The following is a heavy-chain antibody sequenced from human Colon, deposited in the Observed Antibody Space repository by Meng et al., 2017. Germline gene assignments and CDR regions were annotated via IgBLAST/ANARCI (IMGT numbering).Heavy chain of an antibody. CDR3: ARAPRGRGDYFDY. V-gene: IGHV4-59*01. D-gene: IGHD3-16*01. J-gene: IGHJ4*02. CDR2: IHYSGST. Sequence: SETLSLTCTVSGGSISSYYWSWIRQPPGKGLDWIGYIHYSGSTNYNPSLQSRVTISVDTSKNQFSLKLSSVTAADTAVYYCARAPRGRGDYFDYWGQGALVTVSS. CDR1: GGSISSYY.